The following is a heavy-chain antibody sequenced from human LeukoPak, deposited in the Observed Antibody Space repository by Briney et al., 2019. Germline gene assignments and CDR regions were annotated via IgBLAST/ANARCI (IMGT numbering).Heavy chain of an antibody. D-gene: IGHD2-21*01. CDR2: IYYSGST. Sequence: SETLSLTCTVSGGSISTYYWSWIRQPPGKGQEWIGYIYYSGSTNYNPSLKSRVTISLDTSKNQFSLKLSSVTAADTAVYYCARDGSSGDFDFWGQGTLVTVSS. CDR3: ARDGSSGDFDF. J-gene: IGHJ4*02. CDR1: GGSISTYY. V-gene: IGHV4-59*01.